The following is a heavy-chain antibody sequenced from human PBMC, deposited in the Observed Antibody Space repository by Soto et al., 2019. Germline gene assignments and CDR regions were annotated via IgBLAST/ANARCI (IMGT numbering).Heavy chain of an antibody. CDR2: ISWNSDSI. D-gene: IGHD3-3*01. CDR1: GFIFDDFA. CDR3: TKVGGLYDFWSGPLHFDL. J-gene: IGHJ4*02. Sequence: EAQLVESGGGLVQPGRSLRLSCVGSGFIFDDFAIHWVRQAPGKGLEWVSGISWNSDSIGYADSVKGRFTISRDNAKNALYWQMNSLRVEDTALYYCTKVGGLYDFWSGPLHFDLWGQGTLVTVSS. V-gene: IGHV3-9*01.